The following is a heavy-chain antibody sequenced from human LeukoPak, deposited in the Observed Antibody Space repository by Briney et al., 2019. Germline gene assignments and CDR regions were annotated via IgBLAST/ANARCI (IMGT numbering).Heavy chain of an antibody. CDR1: GGSISSSSYY. J-gene: IGHJ4*02. V-gene: IGHV4-39*01. D-gene: IGHD2-8*01. CDR3: ARHSMRYSPEDY. CDR2: IYYSGST. Sequence: SETLSLTCTASGGSISSSSYYWGWIRQPPGKGLEWIGSIYYSGSTYYNPSLKSRVTISVDTSKNQFSLKLSSVTAADTAVYYCARHSMRYSPEDYWGQGTLVTVSS.